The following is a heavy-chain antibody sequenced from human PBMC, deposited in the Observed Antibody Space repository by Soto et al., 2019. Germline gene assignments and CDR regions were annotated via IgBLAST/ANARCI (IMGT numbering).Heavy chain of an antibody. V-gene: IGHV4-59*08. J-gene: IGHJ6*02. D-gene: IGHD1-1*01. CDR2: IYYSGST. Sequence: SETLSLTCTVSGGSISSYYWNWIRQSPGKGLEWIGYIYYSGSTNYNPSLKSRVTISVDTSKNQFSLKVSSVTAADAAMYYCARASGSAASYYFFGMDVWGQGTTVTVSS. CDR1: GGSISSYY. CDR3: ARASGSAASYYFFGMDV.